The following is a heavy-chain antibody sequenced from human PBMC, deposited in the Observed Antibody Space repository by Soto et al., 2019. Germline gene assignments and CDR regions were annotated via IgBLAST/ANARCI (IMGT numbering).Heavy chain of an antibody. D-gene: IGHD3-9*01. J-gene: IGHJ5*02. CDR3: ARGGGSPYHNHEFDTS. CDR2: IYYSGST. V-gene: IGHV4-61*05. CDR1: GGSISSSSYY. Sequence: SETLSLTCTVSGGSISSSSYYWGWIRQPPGKGLEWIGYIYYSGSTNYNPSLKSRVTVSLDTSKNQFSLTLNSVTAADTAVYYCARGGGSPYHNHEFDTSWGQGTLVTVSS.